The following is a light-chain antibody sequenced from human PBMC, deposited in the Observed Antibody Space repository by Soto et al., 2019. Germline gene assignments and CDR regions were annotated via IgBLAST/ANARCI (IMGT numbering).Light chain of an antibody. Sequence: EIVMTQSPATLSVSSGARATLSCRASQTLSRNLAWYQQRPGQAPRLLIHVASTRATGVPARFSGSGYVTDFTLTISSLQSEDFAVYYCQQYDRWPHTFGQGTKLQIK. CDR1: QTLSRN. CDR3: QQYDRWPHT. CDR2: VAS. J-gene: IGKJ2*01. V-gene: IGKV3-15*01.